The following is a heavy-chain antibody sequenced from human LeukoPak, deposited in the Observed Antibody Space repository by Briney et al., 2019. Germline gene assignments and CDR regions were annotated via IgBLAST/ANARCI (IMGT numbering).Heavy chain of an antibody. V-gene: IGHV3-23*01. CDR3: AKDLSVVVTAIVAFDI. Sequence: HAGGSLRLSCAASGFTFSSHAMSWVRQAPGKGLEWVSAISGSGGSTYYADSVKGRFTISRDNSKNTLYLQMNSLRAEDTAVYYCAKDLSVVVTAIVAFDIWGQGTMVTVSS. J-gene: IGHJ3*02. CDR2: ISGSGGST. D-gene: IGHD2-21*02. CDR1: GFTFSSHA.